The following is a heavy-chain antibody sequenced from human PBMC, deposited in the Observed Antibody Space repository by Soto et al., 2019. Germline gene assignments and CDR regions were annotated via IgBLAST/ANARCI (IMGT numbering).Heavy chain of an antibody. Sequence: PSETLSLTCAVYGGSFSGYYWSWIRQPPGKGLEWIGEINHSGSTNYNPSLKSRVTISVDTSKNQFSLKLSSVTAADTAVYYCARGAYSSGWYDYYYYGMDVWGQGTTVTVSS. CDR3: ARGAYSSGWYDYYYYGMDV. D-gene: IGHD6-19*01. CDR1: GGSFSGYY. J-gene: IGHJ6*02. V-gene: IGHV4-34*01. CDR2: INHSGST.